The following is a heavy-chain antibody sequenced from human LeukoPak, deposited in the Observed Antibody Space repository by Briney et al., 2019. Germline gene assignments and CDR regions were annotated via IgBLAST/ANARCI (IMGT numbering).Heavy chain of an antibody. CDR2: IYSSGST. D-gene: IGHD5-24*01. Sequence: PGGSLRLSCGASGFTNYMSWVRPAPDRGLEWVSSIYSSGSTYYADSVRGRFTISRDKTKSTLFLLMNSLRVEDTALYYCARDLLEPEMAAWGLGTLVTVSS. CDR1: GFTNY. V-gene: IGHV3-53*01. J-gene: IGHJ5*02. CDR3: ARDLLEPEMAA.